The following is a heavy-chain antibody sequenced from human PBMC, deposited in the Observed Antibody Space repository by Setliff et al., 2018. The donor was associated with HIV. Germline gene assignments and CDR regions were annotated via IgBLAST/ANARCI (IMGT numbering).Heavy chain of an antibody. J-gene: IGHJ5*02. V-gene: IGHV4-30-4*08. CDR2: IHYKGNI. CDR1: GDSIISGDYY. D-gene: IGHD2-15*01. CDR3: ARFTVVVFGAGEPSWFDP. Sequence: SETLSLTCTVSGDSIISGDYYWSWIRQSPGKGLEWIGHIHYKGNIDYNASLKSRLAISSDTSKNQFSLNLSSVIAADTAIYFCARFTVVVFGAGEPSWFDPWGQGSLFTVSS.